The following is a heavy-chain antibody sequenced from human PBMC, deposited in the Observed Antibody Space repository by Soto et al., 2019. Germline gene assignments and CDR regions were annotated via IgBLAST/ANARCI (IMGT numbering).Heavy chain of an antibody. V-gene: IGHV1-8*01. Sequence: QVELVQAGAEVKKPGASVKVSCKASGYTFTSYDINWVRQATGQGLEWMGWMNPNSGNTAYAQKFRGRVTMTRNTSLSTAYLELSSLRSEDTAVYYCARERTRGFDPLAQGTLVTVSS. CDR1: GYTFTSYD. CDR3: ARERTRGFDP. J-gene: IGHJ5*02. CDR2: MNPNSGNT.